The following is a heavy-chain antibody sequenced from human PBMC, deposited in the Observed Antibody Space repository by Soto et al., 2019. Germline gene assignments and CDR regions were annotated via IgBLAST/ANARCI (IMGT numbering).Heavy chain of an antibody. CDR3: ARVPPRPYQLLLYYYYYGMDV. J-gene: IGHJ6*02. CDR2: ISAYNGNT. V-gene: IGHV1-18*01. D-gene: IGHD2-2*01. Sequence: QVQLVQSGAEVKKPGASVKVSCKASGYTFTSYGISWVRQAPGQGLEWMGWISAYNGNTNYAQKLQGRVTMTTDTSTSTAYMELRSLRSDDTAVYYCARVPPRPYQLLLYYYYYGMDVWGQGTTVTVSS. CDR1: GYTFTSYG.